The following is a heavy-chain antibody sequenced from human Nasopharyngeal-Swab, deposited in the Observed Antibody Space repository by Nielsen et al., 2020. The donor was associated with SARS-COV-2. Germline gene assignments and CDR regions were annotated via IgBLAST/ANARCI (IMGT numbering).Heavy chain of an antibody. CDR1: GFSLSTSGVG. CDR3: VHAGDSSSVRFDP. D-gene: IGHD6-13*01. V-gene: IGHV2-5*04. J-gene: IGHJ5*02. CDR2: IYWHDER. Sequence: SGPTLVKPSETLRLTCTFSGFSLSTSGVGVGWIRPPPGKALEWLALIYWHDERRYRPSLKSRLTISKDTSKNQVVLTMTNMDPVDTGTYYCVHAGDSSSVRFDPWGQGTLVTVSS.